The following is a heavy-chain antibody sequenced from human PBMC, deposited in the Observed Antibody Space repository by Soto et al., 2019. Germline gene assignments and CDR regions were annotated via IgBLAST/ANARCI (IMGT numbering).Heavy chain of an antibody. D-gene: IGHD3-10*01. CDR3: ARMMVRGEDWFDP. Sequence: TSETLSLTCAVSGGSISSSNWWSWVRQPPGKGLEWIGEIYHSGSTNYNPSLKSRVTISVDKSKNRFSLKLSSVTAADTAVYYCARMMVRGEDWFDPWGQGTLVTVSS. V-gene: IGHV4-4*02. CDR1: GGSISSSNW. J-gene: IGHJ5*02. CDR2: IYHSGST.